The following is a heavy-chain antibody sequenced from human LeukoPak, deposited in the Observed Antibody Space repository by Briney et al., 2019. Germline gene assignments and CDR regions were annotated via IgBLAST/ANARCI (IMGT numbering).Heavy chain of an antibody. CDR3: ARDPNPDYSNYYFDY. D-gene: IGHD4-11*01. Sequence: ASVKVSCKASGYTFTSYAMHWVRQAPGQRLEWMGWTNAGNGNTKYSQKFQGRVTITRDTSASTAYMELSSLRSEDTAVYYCARDPNPDYSNYYFDYWGQGTLVTVSS. J-gene: IGHJ4*02. CDR1: GYTFTSYA. V-gene: IGHV1-3*01. CDR2: TNAGNGNT.